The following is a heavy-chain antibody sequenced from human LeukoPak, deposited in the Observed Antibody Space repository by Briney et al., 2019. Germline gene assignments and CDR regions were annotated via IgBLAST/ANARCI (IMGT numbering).Heavy chain of an antibody. Sequence: GGSPRLSCAASGFTFSSYAMSWVRQAPGKGLECISGFSGSGGSTYYADSVKGRFTISRDNAKNSLYLQMNSLRAEDTAVYYCARTIVGDYWGQGTLVTVSS. J-gene: IGHJ4*02. CDR2: FSGSGGST. D-gene: IGHD2/OR15-2a*01. CDR1: GFTFSSYA. CDR3: ARTIVGDY. V-gene: IGHV3-23*01.